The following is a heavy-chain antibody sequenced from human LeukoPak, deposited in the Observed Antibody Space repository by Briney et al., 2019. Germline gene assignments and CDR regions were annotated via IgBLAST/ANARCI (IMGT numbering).Heavy chain of an antibody. V-gene: IGHV3-23*01. CDR1: EFTFSSYA. D-gene: IGHD1-26*01. CDR3: AKGDTTRELPHDY. J-gene: IGHJ4*02. CDR2: MSGSGGST. Sequence: QPGGSLRLSCAASEFTFSSYAMNWVRQAPGKGLEWVSAMSGSGGSTYYADSVKGRFTISRDNSKNTLYLQMNSLRAEDTAVYYCAKGDTTRELPHDYWGQGTLVTVSS.